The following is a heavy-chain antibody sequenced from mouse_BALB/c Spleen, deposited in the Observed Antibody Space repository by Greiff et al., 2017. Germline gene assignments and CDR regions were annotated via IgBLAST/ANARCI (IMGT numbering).Heavy chain of an antibody. J-gene: IGHJ4*01. CDR1: GFSLTSYG. D-gene: IGHD1-1*01. CDR2: IWAGGST. V-gene: IGHV2-9*02. Sequence: VQRVESGPGLVAPSQSLSITCTVSGFSLTSYGVHWVRQPPGKGLEWLGVIWAGGSTNYNSALMSRLSISKDNSKSQVFLKMNSLQTDDTAMYYCARPITTVGAYYAMDYWGQGTSVTVSS. CDR3: ARPITTVGAYYAMDY.